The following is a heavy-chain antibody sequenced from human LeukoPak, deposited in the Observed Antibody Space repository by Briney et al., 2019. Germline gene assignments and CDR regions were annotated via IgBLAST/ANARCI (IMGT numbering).Heavy chain of an antibody. Sequence: GGSLRLSCAVSGFTFSSYAMSWVRQAPGKGLEWVSTISGSGGATYYGDSVKGRCTISRDNSRNTLYLQMHSLGGEDTAVYYCANTVVRGVASMDVWGRGATVTVSS. V-gene: IGHV3-23*01. CDR1: GFTFSSYA. J-gene: IGHJ6*02. CDR2: ISGSGGAT. D-gene: IGHD3-10*01. CDR3: ANTVVRGVASMDV.